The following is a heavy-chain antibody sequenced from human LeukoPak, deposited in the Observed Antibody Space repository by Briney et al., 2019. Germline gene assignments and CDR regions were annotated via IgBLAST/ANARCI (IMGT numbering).Heavy chain of an antibody. CDR3: GRSGGLNSPQND. CDR2: MYLSGTT. V-gene: IGHV4-4*02. CDR1: GDSINSLDL. J-gene: IGHJ1*01. D-gene: IGHD3-10*01. Sequence: SETLSLTCTVSGDSINSLDLWSWVRQPPGKGLEWIGEMYLSGTTHSNPSVKSRVTISIDSSRNQFSLRLTSVTAADTAVYFCGRSGGLNSPQNDWGQGTLVTVSS.